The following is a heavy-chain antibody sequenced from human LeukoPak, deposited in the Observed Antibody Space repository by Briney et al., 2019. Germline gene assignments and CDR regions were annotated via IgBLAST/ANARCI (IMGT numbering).Heavy chain of an antibody. J-gene: IGHJ4*02. Sequence: GGSLRLSCAASGFTFSSYGMHWVRQAPGKVLEWVAVISYDGSNKYYADSVKGRFTISRDNSKNTLYLQMNSLRAEDTAVYYCAKDPWGSGYAYYFDYWGQGTLVTVSS. D-gene: IGHD5-12*01. CDR3: AKDPWGSGYAYYFDY. CDR2: ISYDGSNK. CDR1: GFTFSSYG. V-gene: IGHV3-30*18.